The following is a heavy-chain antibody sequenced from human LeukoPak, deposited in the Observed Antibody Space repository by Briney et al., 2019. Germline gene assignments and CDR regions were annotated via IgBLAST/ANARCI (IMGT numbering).Heavy chain of an antibody. Sequence: GGSLRLSCAASGFTFSSYAMHWVRQAPGKGLEWVAVISYDGSNKYYADSVKGRFTISRDNSKNTLYLQMNSLRAEDTAVYYCAKGLLRDCSSTSCYSGLDYWGQGTLVTVSS. CDR1: GFTFSSYA. CDR2: ISYDGSNK. CDR3: AKGLLRDCSSTSCYSGLDY. V-gene: IGHV3-30-3*01. J-gene: IGHJ4*02. D-gene: IGHD2-2*02.